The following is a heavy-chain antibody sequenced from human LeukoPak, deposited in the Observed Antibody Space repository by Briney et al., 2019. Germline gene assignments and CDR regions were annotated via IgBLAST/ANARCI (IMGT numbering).Heavy chain of an antibody. D-gene: IGHD5-12*01. CDR3: VRDFPTTSVRHFEY. Sequence: GASVTVSCQGAGYNFRNYGSSWVRQVPGQGLEWVAWISIYTGQTDYAQSVRDRLTLTTDTSTSTAYMELRSLTSDDTAVYYCVRDFPTTSVRHFEYWGQGTLVTVSS. J-gene: IGHJ4*02. CDR1: GYNFRNYG. V-gene: IGHV1-18*04. CDR2: ISIYTGQT.